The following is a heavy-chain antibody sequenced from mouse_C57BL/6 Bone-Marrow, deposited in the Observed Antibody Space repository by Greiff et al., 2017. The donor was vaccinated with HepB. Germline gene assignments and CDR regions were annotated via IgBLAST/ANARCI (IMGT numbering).Heavy chain of an antibody. Sequence: EVQLVESGPELVKPGASVKISCKASGYSFTGYYMHWVKQSHGNILDWIGYIYPYNGVSSYNQKFKGKATLTVDKSSSTAYMGLRSLTSEDSAVYYCARVGGNYTVWYFDVWGTGTTVTVSS. V-gene: IGHV1-31*01. CDR3: ARVGGNYTVWYFDV. J-gene: IGHJ1*03. CDR1: GYSFTGYY. D-gene: IGHD2-1*01. CDR2: IYPYNGVS.